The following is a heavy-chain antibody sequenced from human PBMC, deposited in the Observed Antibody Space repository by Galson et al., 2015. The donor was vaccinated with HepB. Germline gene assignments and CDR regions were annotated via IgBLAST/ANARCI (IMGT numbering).Heavy chain of an antibody. V-gene: IGHV3-21*01. CDR1: GFTFSSHS. CDR3: ARELSISVAGTTFDY. CDR2: ISSSSSYI. J-gene: IGHJ4*02. D-gene: IGHD6-19*01. Sequence: SLRLSCAASGFTFSSHSMNWVRQAPGKGLEWVSSISSSSSYIYYADSVKGRFTISRDNAKNTLYLQMNSLRAEDTAVYYCARELSISVAGTTFDYWGQGTLVTVSS.